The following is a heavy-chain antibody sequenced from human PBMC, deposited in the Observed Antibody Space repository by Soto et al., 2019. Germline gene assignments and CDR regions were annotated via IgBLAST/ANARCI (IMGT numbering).Heavy chain of an antibody. J-gene: IGHJ4*02. CDR1: GFTFSSYG. D-gene: IGHD2-15*01. V-gene: IGHV3-30*18. CDR3: AKDGSHGGGNDY. Sequence: HPGGSLRLSCAASGFTFSSYGMHWVRQAPGKGLEWVAVISYDGSNKYYADSVKGRFTISRDNSKNTLYLQMNSLRAEDTAVYYCAKDGSHGGGNDYWGQGTLVTVSS. CDR2: ISYDGSNK.